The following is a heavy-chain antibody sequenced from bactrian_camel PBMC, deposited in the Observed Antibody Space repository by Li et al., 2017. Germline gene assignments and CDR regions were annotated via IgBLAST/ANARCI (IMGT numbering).Heavy chain of an antibody. Sequence: VQLVESGGGSVQPGGSLRLSCVGSGFTFSTYDMSWVRQAPGKGLEWVSRINGAGAAWYLESVVGRFTASRDDARNTAYQQMNRLETEDTAVYYCVAGLRFWAQGTQVTVS. CDR1: GFTFSTYD. CDR2: INGAGAA. V-gene: IGHV3S40*01. CDR3: VAGLRF. J-gene: IGHJ4*01. D-gene: IGHD7*01.